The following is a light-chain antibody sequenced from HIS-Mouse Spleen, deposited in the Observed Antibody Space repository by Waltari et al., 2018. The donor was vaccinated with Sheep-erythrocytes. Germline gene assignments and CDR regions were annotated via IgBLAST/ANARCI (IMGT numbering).Light chain of an antibody. V-gene: IGLV3-1*01. J-gene: IGLJ2*01. CDR1: KLGDKY. Sequence: SYELTQPPSVSVSPGQTASITCSGDKLGDKYACWYQQKPGQSPVLIIYQDSKRPSVLPGRFSATTSGTAATLTSGATATVDDAYYCHEAWSSSTVVFGGGTKLTVL. CDR2: QDS. CDR3: EAWSSSTVV.